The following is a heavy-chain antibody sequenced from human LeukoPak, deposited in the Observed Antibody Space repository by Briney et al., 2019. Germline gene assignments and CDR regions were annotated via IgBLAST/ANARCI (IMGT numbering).Heavy chain of an antibody. CDR2: ISGGST. CDR3: AGAGGVYYFEY. V-gene: IGHV3-38-3*01. D-gene: IGHD2-8*02. J-gene: IGHJ4*02. CDR1: GFTVSSNE. Sequence: PGGSLRLSCAASGFTVSSNEMSWVRQAPGKGLEWVSSISGGSTYYADSRKGRFTISRDNSKNTLYLQMNSLRPEDTAVYYCAGAGGVYYFEYWGQGTQVTVSS.